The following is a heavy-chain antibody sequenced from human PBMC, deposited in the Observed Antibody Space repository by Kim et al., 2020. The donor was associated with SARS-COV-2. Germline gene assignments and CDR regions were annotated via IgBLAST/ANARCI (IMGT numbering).Heavy chain of an antibody. V-gene: IGHV3-15*01. CDR1: GFTFSNAW. CDR2: IKSKTDGGTT. Sequence: GGSLRLSCAASGFTFSNAWMSWVRQAPGKGLEWVDRIKSKTDGGTTDYAAPVKGRFTISRDDSKNTLYLQMNSLKTEDTAVYYCTTDPTGRYYDILTGYYKLDYWGQGTLVTVSS. CDR3: TTDPTGRYYDILTGYYKLDY. D-gene: IGHD3-9*01. J-gene: IGHJ4*02.